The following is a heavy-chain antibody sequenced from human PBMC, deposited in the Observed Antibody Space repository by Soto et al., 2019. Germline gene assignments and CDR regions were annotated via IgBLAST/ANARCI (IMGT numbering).Heavy chain of an antibody. CDR3: ARDPGYFDY. CDR1: GYTFTSCG. Sequence: ASVKVSCKASGYTFTSCGISWVRQAPGQGLEWMGIINPSGGSTSYAQKFQGRVTMTRDTSTSTVYMELSSLRSEDTAVYYCARDPGYFDYWGQGTLVTVSS. CDR2: INPSGGST. V-gene: IGHV1-46*01. J-gene: IGHJ4*02.